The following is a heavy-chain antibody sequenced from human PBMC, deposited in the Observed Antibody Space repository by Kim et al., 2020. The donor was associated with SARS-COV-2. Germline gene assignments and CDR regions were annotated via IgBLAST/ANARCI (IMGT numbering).Heavy chain of an antibody. Sequence: GGSLRLSCAASGFTFSGYTMNWVRLAPGKGLEWVSSISARSTYIYYAASVRGRFTISRDNAKNSLYLQMNSLRAEDTAVYYCARDKAEWLLYGYGMDFWGQGTTVTFSS. J-gene: IGHJ6*02. V-gene: IGHV3-21*01. D-gene: IGHD3-3*01. CDR1: GFTFSGYT. CDR3: ARDKAEWLLYGYGMDF. CDR2: ISARSTYI.